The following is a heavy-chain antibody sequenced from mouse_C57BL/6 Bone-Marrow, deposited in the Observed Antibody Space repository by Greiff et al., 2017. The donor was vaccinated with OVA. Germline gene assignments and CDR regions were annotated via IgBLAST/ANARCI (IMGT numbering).Heavy chain of an antibody. J-gene: IGHJ3*01. Sequence: QVQLQQPGAELVMPGASVKLSCKASGYTFTSYWMHWVKQRPGQGLEWIGEVDPSDSYPNYNQKFKGKSTLTVDKSSSTASMQLSSLTSEDSAVYYGAREGRLLPAWFAYWGQGTLVTVSA. D-gene: IGHD2-3*01. CDR2: VDPSDSYP. CDR3: AREGRLLPAWFAY. V-gene: IGHV1-69*01. CDR1: GYTFTSYW.